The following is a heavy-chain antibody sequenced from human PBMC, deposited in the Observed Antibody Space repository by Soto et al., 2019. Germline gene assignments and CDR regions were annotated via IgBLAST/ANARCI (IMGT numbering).Heavy chain of an antibody. CDR1: GFTFSTYD. J-gene: IGHJ4*03. CDR3: AKDARVSLVRSVSAYDN. CDR2: ISGSSDKT. V-gene: IGHV3-23*01. Sequence: GGSLRLSCAASGFTFSTYDMTWVRQAPGKGLEWVSVISGSSDKTYYADSVKGRFTISRDNSRNTLYLQMNSLREDDTALYFCAKDARVSLVRSVSAYDNWGQGTLVTVSS. D-gene: IGHD3-10*01.